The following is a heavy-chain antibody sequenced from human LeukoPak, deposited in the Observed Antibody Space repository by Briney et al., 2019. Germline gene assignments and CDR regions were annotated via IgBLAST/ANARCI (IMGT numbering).Heavy chain of an antibody. D-gene: IGHD3-10*01. CDR3: ARGGYYGSGNDFRFDP. CDR1: GGSISSGSYY. CDR2: IYTSGST. Sequence: PSQTLSLTYTVSGGSISSGSYYWSWIRQPAGKGLEWIGRIYTSGSTNYNPSLKSRVTISVDTSKNQFSLKLSSVTAADTAVYYCARGGYYGSGNDFRFDPWGQGTLVTVSS. J-gene: IGHJ5*02. V-gene: IGHV4-61*02.